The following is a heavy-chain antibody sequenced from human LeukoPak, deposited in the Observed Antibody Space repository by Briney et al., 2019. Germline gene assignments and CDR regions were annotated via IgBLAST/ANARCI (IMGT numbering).Heavy chain of an antibody. CDR3: ARDPVSIGSRMNSDY. Sequence: GGSLRLSCAASGFTFSSYSMNWVRQAPGKGLEWVALISNDGNNKYHADSVKGRFTISRDNSKKSLYLQMNSLRPEDTALYYCARDPVSIGSRMNSDYWGQGTLVTVSS. CDR2: ISNDGNNK. D-gene: IGHD3-10*01. V-gene: IGHV3-30*03. J-gene: IGHJ4*02. CDR1: GFTFSSYS.